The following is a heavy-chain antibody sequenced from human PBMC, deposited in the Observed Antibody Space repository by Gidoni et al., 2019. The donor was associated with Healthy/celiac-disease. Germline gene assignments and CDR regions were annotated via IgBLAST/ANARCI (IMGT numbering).Heavy chain of an antibody. V-gene: IGHV3-23*01. J-gene: IGHJ4*02. CDR1: GFTFSSYA. Sequence: EVQLLDSGGGLVQPGGSLRLSCAAPGFTFSSYAMGWVRQATGTGLGWGSAISGRGGSKDDADSVKGRFTISRDKSNNTLYLQMNSLRAEDTAVYYCAKEEGPLDYWGQGTLVTVSS. CDR3: AKEEGPLDY. CDR2: ISGRGGSK.